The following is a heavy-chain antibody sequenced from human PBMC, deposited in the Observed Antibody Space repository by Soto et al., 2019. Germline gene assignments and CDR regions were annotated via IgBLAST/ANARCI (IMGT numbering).Heavy chain of an antibody. CDR2: ISYDGSNK. Sequence: GFLRVSGAPPGCSLSSYGMHWVRQAPGKELEWVAVISYDGSNKYYADSVKGRFTMSRDNSKNTMYLQMNSLRAEDTAVYYCAKDGRPTSSWKRGKNGMCVRGQEGTFT. CDR1: GCSLSSYG. D-gene: IGHD6-13*01. J-gene: IGHJ6*01. V-gene: IGHV3-30*18. CDR3: AKDGRPTSSWKRGKNGMCV.